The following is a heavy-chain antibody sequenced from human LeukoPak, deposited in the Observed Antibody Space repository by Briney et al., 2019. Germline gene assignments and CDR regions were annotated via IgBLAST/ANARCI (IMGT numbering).Heavy chain of an antibody. CDR2: IRFDGSNK. CDR1: GFTFSRHD. V-gene: IGHV3-30*02. CDR3: VLADYVTDTAMVHLDY. Sequence: GGSLRLSCAASGFTFSRHDMHWVRQAPGKGLECVAIIRFDGSNKYYADSVKGRFTISRDNSRNTLYLQMTRLRAEDTAVYYCVLADYVTDTAMVHLDYWGQGTLVTVSS. D-gene: IGHD5-18*01. J-gene: IGHJ4*02.